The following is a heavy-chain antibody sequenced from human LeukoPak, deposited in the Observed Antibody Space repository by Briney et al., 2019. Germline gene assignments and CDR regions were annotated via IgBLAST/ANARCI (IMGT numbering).Heavy chain of an antibody. CDR3: ARSAAYYDAYYYYMDV. CDR1: GFTFSSYS. D-gene: IGHD3-3*01. CDR2: ISSSSSYI. V-gene: IGHV3-21*01. Sequence: GGSLRLSCAASGFTFSSYSMNWVRQAPGKGLEWVSSISSSSSYIYYADSVKGRFTISRDNAKNSLYLQMNSLRAEDTAVYYCARSAAYYDAYYYYMDVWGKGTTVTVSS. J-gene: IGHJ6*03.